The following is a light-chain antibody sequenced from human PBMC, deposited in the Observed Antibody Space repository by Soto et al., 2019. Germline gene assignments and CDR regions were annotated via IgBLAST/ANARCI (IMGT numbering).Light chain of an antibody. Sequence: IVMTQSPATLSVSPGERATLSCRASQSLGGSLAWYQQKPGQAPRLLIYGASTRVTGIPARFSGSGSGTEFTLTISSLQPDDFATYYCQQYNSYSGTFGQGTKVDIK. CDR1: QSLGGS. CDR2: GAS. V-gene: IGKV3-15*01. CDR3: QQYNSYSGT. J-gene: IGKJ1*01.